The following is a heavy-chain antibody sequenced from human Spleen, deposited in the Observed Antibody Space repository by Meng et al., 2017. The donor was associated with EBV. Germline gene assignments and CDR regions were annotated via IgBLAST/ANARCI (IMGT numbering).Heavy chain of an antibody. CDR2: IYYSGST. Sequence: QLRLLESGPGRVKPSGDLAPPRTCSGGPTSSSSYYWGRIRQPPGKGLEWIGSIYYSGSTYYNPSLKSRVTISVDSSKNQFSLKLSSVTAADTAVYYCARHLVGAADFGYWGQGTLVTVSS. CDR1: GGPTSSSSYY. J-gene: IGHJ4*02. V-gene: IGHV4-39*01. CDR3: ARHLVGAADFGY. D-gene: IGHD1-26*01.